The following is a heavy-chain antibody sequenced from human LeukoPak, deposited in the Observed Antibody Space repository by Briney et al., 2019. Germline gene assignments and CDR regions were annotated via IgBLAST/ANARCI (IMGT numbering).Heavy chain of an antibody. CDR3: ARSVDTAMVFDY. Sequence: PSETLSLTCTVSGGSISSGGYYWSWIRQHPGKGLEWIGYIYYSGSTYYNPSLKSRVTISVDTSKNQLSLKLSSVTAADTAVYYCARSVDTAMVFDYWGRGTLVTVSS. CDR2: IYYSGST. CDR1: GGSISSGGYY. J-gene: IGHJ4*02. D-gene: IGHD5-18*01. V-gene: IGHV4-31*03.